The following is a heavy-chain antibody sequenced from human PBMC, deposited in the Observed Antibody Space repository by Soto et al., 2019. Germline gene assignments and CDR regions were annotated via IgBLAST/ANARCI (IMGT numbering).Heavy chain of an antibody. CDR1: GYSISSGYY. D-gene: IGHD2-2*01. Sequence: SETLSLTCAVSGYSISSGYYWGWIRQSPGKGLEWIGSMYRNGNTYYNPSLKSRVTISGDTSKNQFSLKLTSVTAADTAVYYCARVVPGAEAWFGPWGQGTLVTVSS. V-gene: IGHV4-38-2*01. CDR3: ARVVPGAEAWFGP. J-gene: IGHJ5*02. CDR2: MYRNGNT.